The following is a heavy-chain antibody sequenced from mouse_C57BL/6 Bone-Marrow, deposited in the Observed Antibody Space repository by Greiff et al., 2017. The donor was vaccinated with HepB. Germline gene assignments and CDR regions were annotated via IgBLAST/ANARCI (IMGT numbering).Heavy chain of an antibody. CDR2: INYDGSST. D-gene: IGHD1-1*01. V-gene: IGHV5-16*01. Sequence: DVHLVESEGGLVQPGSSMKLSCTASGFTFSDYYMAWVRQVPEKGLEWVANINYDGSSTYYLDSLKSRFIISRDNAKNILYLQMSSLKSEDTATYYCARGLLRGYFDYWGQGTTLTVSS. CDR1: GFTFSDYY. J-gene: IGHJ2*01. CDR3: ARGLLRGYFDY.